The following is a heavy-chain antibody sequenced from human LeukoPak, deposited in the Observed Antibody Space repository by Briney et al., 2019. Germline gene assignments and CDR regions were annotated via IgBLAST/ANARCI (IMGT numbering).Heavy chain of an antibody. J-gene: IGHJ6*02. V-gene: IGHV4-59*01. Sequence: SETLSLTCTVSGGSISSYYWSWIRQPPGKGLEWIGYIYYSGSTNYNPSLKSRVTISVDTSKNQFSLKLSSVTAADTAVYYCARERCFDWFGMDVWGQGTTVTVSS. D-gene: IGHD3-9*01. CDR1: GGSISSYY. CDR2: IYYSGST. CDR3: ARERCFDWFGMDV.